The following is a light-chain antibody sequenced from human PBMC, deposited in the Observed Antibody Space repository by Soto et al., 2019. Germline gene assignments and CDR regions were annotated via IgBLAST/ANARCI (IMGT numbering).Light chain of an antibody. CDR3: QQYGSSHT. CDR1: QSVSSK. Sequence: IVMTQSPATLSVSPGERATLSCRASQSVSSKLAWYQQKPGQAPRLLIYGASSRATGIPDRFSGSGSGTDFTLTISRLEPEDFAVYYCQQYGSSHTFGQGTRLEIK. CDR2: GAS. V-gene: IGKV3-20*01. J-gene: IGKJ5*01.